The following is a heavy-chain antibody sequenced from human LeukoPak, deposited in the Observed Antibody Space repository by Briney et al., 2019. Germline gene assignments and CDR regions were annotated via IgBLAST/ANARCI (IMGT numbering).Heavy chain of an antibody. Sequence: GGSLRLSCTASGLSLNSYAISWVRQVPGKGLEWVSASSSSDDGKWYADSVKGRFTISRDSSKNTLFLQMNRLRPEDAAVYYCAKAPVTTCRGAFCYPFDYWGLGTLVTVSS. J-gene: IGHJ4*02. CDR2: SSSSDDGK. V-gene: IGHV3-23*01. CDR3: AKAPVTTCRGAFCYPFDY. D-gene: IGHD2-15*01. CDR1: GLSLNSYA.